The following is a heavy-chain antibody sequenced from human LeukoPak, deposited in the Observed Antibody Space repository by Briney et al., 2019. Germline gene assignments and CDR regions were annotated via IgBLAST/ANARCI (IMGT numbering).Heavy chain of an antibody. CDR3: ARAVVVVTPDAFDI. Sequence: ASVKVSCKVSGYTLTELSMHWVRQAPGQGLEWMGWISAYNGNTNYAQKLQGRVTMTTDTSTSTAYMELRSLRSDDTAVYYCARAVVVVTPDAFDIWGQGTMVTVSS. CDR1: GYTLTELS. CDR2: ISAYNGNT. J-gene: IGHJ3*02. D-gene: IGHD3-22*01. V-gene: IGHV1-18*01.